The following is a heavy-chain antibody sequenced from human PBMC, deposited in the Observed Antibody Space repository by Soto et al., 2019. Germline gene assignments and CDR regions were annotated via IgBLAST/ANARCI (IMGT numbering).Heavy chain of an antibody. D-gene: IGHD2-21*02. CDR1: GFTFSSYG. Sequence: GGSLRLSCAASGFTFSSYGMHWVRQAPGKGLEWVAVIWYDGSNKYYADSVKGRFTISRDNSKNTLYLQMNSLRAEDTAVYYCARGYCGGDCYYPYAFHIWGQGTMVTVSS. V-gene: IGHV3-33*01. CDR3: ARGYCGGDCYYPYAFHI. CDR2: IWYDGSNK. J-gene: IGHJ3*02.